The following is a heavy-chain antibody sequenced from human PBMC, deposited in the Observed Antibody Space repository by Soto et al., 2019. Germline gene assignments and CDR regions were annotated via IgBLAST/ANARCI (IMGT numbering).Heavy chain of an antibody. CDR2: ISGSSTDI. Sequence: GGSLRLSCAASGFTFSSYSMNWVRQAPGKGLEWVSSISGSSTDIFYADSLKGRFTISRDNAENSLYLQMDSLRAEDTALYYCVRGISEAGLKEDFDSWGQGTLVTAPQ. V-gene: IGHV3-21*01. CDR1: GFTFSSYS. D-gene: IGHD6-13*01. J-gene: IGHJ4*02. CDR3: VRGISEAGLKEDFDS.